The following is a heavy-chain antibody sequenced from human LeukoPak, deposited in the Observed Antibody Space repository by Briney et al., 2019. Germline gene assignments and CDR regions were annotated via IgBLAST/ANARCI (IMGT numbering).Heavy chain of an antibody. CDR3: AKDSFDYVWRSYQAYYYYMDV. J-gene: IGHJ6*03. CDR2: ISSSSSTI. V-gene: IGHV3-48*01. Sequence: GGSLRLSCAASGFTFSSYSMNWVRQAPGKGLEWVSYISSSSSTIYYADSVKGRFTISRDNAKNSLYLQMNSLRAEDTAVYYCAKDSFDYVWRSYQAYYYYMDVWGKGTTVTISS. D-gene: IGHD3-16*02. CDR1: GFTFSSYS.